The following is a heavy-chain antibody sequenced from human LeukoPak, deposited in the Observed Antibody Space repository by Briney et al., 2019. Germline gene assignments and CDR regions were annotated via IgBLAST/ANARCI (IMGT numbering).Heavy chain of an antibody. CDR1: GGXISSYH. CDR3: ARGNSGYDYAFDI. D-gene: IGHD5-12*01. J-gene: IGHJ3*02. V-gene: IGHV4-59*01. CDR2: IYSSGST. Sequence: SETLSLTCIVSGGXISSYHCSWIRQPPGKGLQWIGFIYSSGSTNYNPSLKSRVTISLDTSKNQFSLRVSSVTSADTAVYYCARGNSGYDYAFDIWGQGTMVTVSS.